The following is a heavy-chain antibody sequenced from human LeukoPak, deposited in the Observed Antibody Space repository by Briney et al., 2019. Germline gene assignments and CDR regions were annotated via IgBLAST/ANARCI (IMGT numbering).Heavy chain of an antibody. Sequence: SETLSLTCTVSGGSISSYYWSWIRQPPGKGLEWIGYIYYSGSTNYNPSLKSRVTISVDTSKNQFSLKLSSVTAADTAVYYCAKDLNEQQLASGLFDPWGQGTLVTVSS. CDR1: GGSISSYY. D-gene: IGHD6-13*01. V-gene: IGHV4-59*01. J-gene: IGHJ5*02. CDR3: AKDLNEQQLASGLFDP. CDR2: IYYSGST.